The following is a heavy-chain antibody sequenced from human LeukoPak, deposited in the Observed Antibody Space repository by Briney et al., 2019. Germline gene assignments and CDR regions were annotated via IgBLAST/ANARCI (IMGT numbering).Heavy chain of an antibody. CDR1: GYTFTSYV. D-gene: IGHD1-14*01. Sequence: GASVKVSCKASGYTFTSYVIHWVRQAPGQGLEWMGWVNPGSGNTKYSQKFQGRVAINRDTSANMIYMELSSLTSEDTAVYYCARDDFGTSRLSVYWGQGTLVTVSS. CDR2: VNPGSGNT. J-gene: IGHJ4*02. CDR3: ARDDFGTSRLSVY. V-gene: IGHV1-3*01.